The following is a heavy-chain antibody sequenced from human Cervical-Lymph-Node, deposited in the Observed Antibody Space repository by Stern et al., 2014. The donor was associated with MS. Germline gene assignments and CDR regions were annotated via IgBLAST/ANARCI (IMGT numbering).Heavy chain of an antibody. J-gene: IGHJ3*01. CDR3: AIGAQGSFDF. V-gene: IGHV4-31*03. Sequence: QVQLQESGPGLVKPSQTLSLTCTVSGASLSSGGYYWNWIRQQPGQGLEWIGYIYYSGSPSYNPSLKSRVTISEDTSKNQFSLKLSSVTAADTAMYFCAIGAQGSFDFWGQGTMVTVSP. CDR2: IYYSGSP. D-gene: IGHD3-16*01. CDR1: GASLSSGGYY.